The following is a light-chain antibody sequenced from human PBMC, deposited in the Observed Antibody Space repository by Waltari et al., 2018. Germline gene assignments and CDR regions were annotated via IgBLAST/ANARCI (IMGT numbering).Light chain of an antibody. CDR2: AAS. Sequence: DIQLTQSPSFLSASVGDRVTIPCRASQGISSYLAWYQQKPGRAPKLLIYAASTLQSGVPSRFRGSGSGTEFTLAISSLQTEDFATYYCQHLNNYPLSFGGGTKVEIK. CDR1: QGISSY. CDR3: QHLNNYPLS. J-gene: IGKJ4*01. V-gene: IGKV1-9*01.